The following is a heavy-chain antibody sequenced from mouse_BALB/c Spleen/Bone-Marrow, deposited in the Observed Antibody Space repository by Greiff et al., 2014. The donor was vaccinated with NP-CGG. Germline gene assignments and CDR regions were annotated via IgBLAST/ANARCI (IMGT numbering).Heavy chain of an antibody. CDR1: GFNIKGTY. J-gene: IGHJ1*01. D-gene: IGHD2-14*01. Sequence: VQLQQSGAELVKPGASVMLSCTASGFNIKGTYLHWVKQRPEQGLDWIGRIDPAIFTKYDPKFQGKATITADTSSNTAYLHLSSLTSEDTAVYYCASYRYGWYFDVWGAGTTVTVSS. V-gene: IGHV14-3*02. CDR3: ASYRYGWYFDV. CDR2: IDPAIFT.